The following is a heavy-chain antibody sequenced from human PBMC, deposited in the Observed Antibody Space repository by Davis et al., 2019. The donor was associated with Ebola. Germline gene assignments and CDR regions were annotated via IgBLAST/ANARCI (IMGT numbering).Heavy chain of an antibody. V-gene: IGHV3-48*02. CDR3: ARWSILGQ. D-gene: IGHD3-3*01. CDR2: ISSGSFTI. CDR1: GITFSRYS. J-gene: IGHJ4*02. Sequence: GESLKISCAASGITFSRYSMNWVRQAPGKGLEWVAFISSGSFTIHYADSVKGRFTISRDNAKNSLFPQMNSLRDEDTAVYYCARWSILGQWGQGTLVTVSS.